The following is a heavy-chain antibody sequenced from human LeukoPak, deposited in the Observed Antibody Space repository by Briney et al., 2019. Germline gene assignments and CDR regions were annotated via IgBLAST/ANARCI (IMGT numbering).Heavy chain of an antibody. V-gene: IGHV3-7*01. Sequence: GGSLRLSCAASGFTFSNYWMSWVRQAPGRGLECLAYINQDGSEKYYEASVKGRFIIFRVNAENSLSLQMHSLRAEDTALYFCARDGRYGPGTFDYWGQGTLVTVSS. D-gene: IGHD3-10*01. CDR1: GFTFSNYW. CDR2: INQDGSEK. J-gene: IGHJ4*02. CDR3: ARDGRYGPGTFDY.